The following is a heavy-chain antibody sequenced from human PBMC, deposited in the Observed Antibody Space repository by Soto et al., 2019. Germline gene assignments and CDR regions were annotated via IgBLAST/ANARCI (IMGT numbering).Heavy chain of an antibody. J-gene: IGHJ4*02. Sequence: GESLKISCKGSGYSFTSYWIGWVRQMPGKGLEWMGIIYPGDSDTRYSPPFQGQVTISADKSISTAYLQWSSLKASDTAMYYCARHSPTYYYDSSGYSNFDYWGQGTLVTVSS. CDR2: IYPGDSDT. V-gene: IGHV5-51*01. D-gene: IGHD3-22*01. CDR3: ARHSPTYYYDSSGYSNFDY. CDR1: GYSFTSYW.